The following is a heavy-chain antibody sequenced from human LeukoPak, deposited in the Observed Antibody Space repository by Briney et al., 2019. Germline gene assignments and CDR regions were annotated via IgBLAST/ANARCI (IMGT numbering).Heavy chain of an antibody. J-gene: IGHJ6*03. D-gene: IGHD6-13*01. CDR1: GFTFSSYW. V-gene: IGHV3-7*01. CDR3: ARVPGSSSWHLLYYYYYYMDV. Sequence: GGSLRLSCAASGFTFSSYWMSWVRQAPGKGLEWVANVKQDGSEKYYVDSVKGRFTISRDNAKNSLYLQMNSLRAEDTAVYYCARVPGSSSWHLLYYYYYYMDVWGKGTTVTVSS. CDR2: VKQDGSEK.